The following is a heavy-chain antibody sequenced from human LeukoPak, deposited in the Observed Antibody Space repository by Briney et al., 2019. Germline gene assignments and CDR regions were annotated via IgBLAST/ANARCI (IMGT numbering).Heavy chain of an antibody. CDR3: ARDYSNYTYYYYYYYMDV. D-gene: IGHD4-11*01. V-gene: IGHV4-39*02. Sequence: SETLSLTCTVSGGSISSSRYYWGWIRQPPGKGLEWIGSIYYSGSTYYNPSLKSRVTISVDTSKNQFSLKLSSVTAADTAVYYCARDYSNYTYYYYYYYMDVWGKGTTVTVSS. CDR1: GGSISSSRYY. J-gene: IGHJ6*03. CDR2: IYYSGST.